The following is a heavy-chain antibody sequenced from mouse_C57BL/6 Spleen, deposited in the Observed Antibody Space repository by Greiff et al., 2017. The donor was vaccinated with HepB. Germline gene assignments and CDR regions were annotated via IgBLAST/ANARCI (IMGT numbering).Heavy chain of an antibody. V-gene: IGHV14-2*01. CDR1: GFNIKDYY. J-gene: IGHJ1*03. CDR3: ARSGSYGYFDV. Sequence: EVQLQQSGAELVKPGASVKLSCTASGFNIKDYYMPWVKQRTEQGLEWIGRIDPEDGETKYAPKFQGKATITADTSSNTASLQLSSLTSEDTAVYYCARSGSYGYFDVGGTGTTVTVSA. CDR2: IDPEDGET. D-gene: IGHD3-1*01.